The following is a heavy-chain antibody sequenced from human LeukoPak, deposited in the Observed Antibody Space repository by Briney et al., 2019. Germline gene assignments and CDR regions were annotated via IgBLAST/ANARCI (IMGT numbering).Heavy chain of an antibody. CDR1: GDSVSGNSAA. CDR3: ARGYYAMDV. V-gene: IGHV6-1*01. CDR2: TYYRCKWYT. J-gene: IGHJ6*02. Sequence: SPTLSLTCAISGDSVSGNSAAWTWIRQSPSRGLEWLGRTYYRCKWYTDYAVSEKLRITINPDTSKNQFSLQLNSVTPEDTALYYCARGYYAMDVWGQGTTVPVFS.